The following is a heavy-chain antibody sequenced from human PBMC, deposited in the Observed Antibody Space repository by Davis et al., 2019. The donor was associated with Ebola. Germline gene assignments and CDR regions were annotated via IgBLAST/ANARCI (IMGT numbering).Heavy chain of an antibody. J-gene: IGHJ6*02. CDR2: ISYDGSNK. Sequence: GGSLRLSCAASGFTFSSYGMHWVRQAPGKGLEWVAVISYDGSNKYYADSVKGRFTISRDNSKNTLYLQMNSLRAEDTAVYYCAKADTAMVFYYYYYGMDVWGQGTTVTVSS. CDR1: GFTFSSYG. D-gene: IGHD5-18*01. V-gene: IGHV3-30*18. CDR3: AKADTAMVFYYYYYGMDV.